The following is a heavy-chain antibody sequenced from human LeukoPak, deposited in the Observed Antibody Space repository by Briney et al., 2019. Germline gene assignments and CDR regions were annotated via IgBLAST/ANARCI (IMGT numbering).Heavy chain of an antibody. CDR2: ISSNGGST. J-gene: IGHJ4*02. V-gene: IGHV3-64*01. CDR1: GFTFSSYA. D-gene: IGHD5-24*01. CDR3: AKDRRWLQTAYYFDY. Sequence: PGGSLRLSCAASGFTFSSYAMHWVRQAPGKGLEYVSAISSNGGSTYYANSVKGRFTISRDNAKNSLYLQMNSLRAEDTALYYCAKDRRWLQTAYYFDYWGQGTLVTVSS.